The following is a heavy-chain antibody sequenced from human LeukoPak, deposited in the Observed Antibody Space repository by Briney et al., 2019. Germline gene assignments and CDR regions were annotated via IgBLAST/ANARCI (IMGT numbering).Heavy chain of an antibody. D-gene: IGHD2-21*01. V-gene: IGHV4-34*01. CDR1: GFTFSSYS. CDR2: IYHSGST. CDR3: ARGRPGGGELPRPHAFDI. Sequence: GSLRLSCATSGFTFSSYSMNWVRQAPGKGLEWVGEIYHSGSTNYNPSLKSRVTISVDTSKNQFSLKLSSVTAADTAVYYCARGRPGGGELPRPHAFDIWGQGTMVTVSS. J-gene: IGHJ3*02.